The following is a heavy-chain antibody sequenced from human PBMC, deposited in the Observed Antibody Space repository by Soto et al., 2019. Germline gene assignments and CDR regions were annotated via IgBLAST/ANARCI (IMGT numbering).Heavy chain of an antibody. CDR1: GFTFSSYS. J-gene: IGHJ1*01. CDR3: ARDSSDESSGYYDQH. D-gene: IGHD3-22*01. V-gene: IGHV3-21*01. CDR2: ISISSSYI. Sequence: GGSLRLSCAASGFTFSSYSLNWVRQAPGKGLEWGSSISISSSYIYYADSVKGRFTISGDNAKNSLYLQMNSLRAEDTAVYYCARDSSDESSGYYDQHWCQGTLVTVSS.